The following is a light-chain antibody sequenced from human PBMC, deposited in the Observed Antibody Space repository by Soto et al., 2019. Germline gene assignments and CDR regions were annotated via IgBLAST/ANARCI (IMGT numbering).Light chain of an antibody. V-gene: IGLV1-44*01. CDR2: NNN. J-gene: IGLJ3*02. Sequence: QSVLTQTPSASGTPGQTVTISCSGSRSNIGNNAVSWYQQYPGTAPKLLIYNNNQRPSGVPDRFSGSKSGTSASLAISGVHSEDEADYYCGTWYSSLSARVVFGGGTKVTVL. CDR3: GTWYSSLSARVV. CDR1: RSNIGNNA.